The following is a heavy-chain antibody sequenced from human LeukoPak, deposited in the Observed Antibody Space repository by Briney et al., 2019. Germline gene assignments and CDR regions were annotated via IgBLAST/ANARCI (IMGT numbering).Heavy chain of an antibody. CDR3: ASSSGSQLFDY. J-gene: IGHJ4*02. V-gene: IGHV4-59*01. Sequence: SETLSLTCTVSGGSISSYYWSWIRQPPGKGLEWIGYIYYSGSTNYNPSLKSRVTISVGTSKNQFSLKLSSVTAADTAVYYCASSSGSQLFDYWGQGTLVTVSS. D-gene: IGHD5-12*01. CDR2: IYYSGST. CDR1: GGSISSYY.